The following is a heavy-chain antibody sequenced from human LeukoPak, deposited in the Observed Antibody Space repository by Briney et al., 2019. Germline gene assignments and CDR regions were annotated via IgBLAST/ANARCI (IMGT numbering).Heavy chain of an antibody. CDR3: ARGPARWQWLVNIAFDI. Sequence: SETQSLTCAVYGGSFSGYYWSWIRQPPGKGLEWIGEINHSGSTNYNPSLKSRVTISVDTSKNQFSLKLSSVTAADTAVYYCARGPARWQWLVNIAFDIWGQGTMVTVSS. D-gene: IGHD6-19*01. V-gene: IGHV4-34*01. CDR2: INHSGST. J-gene: IGHJ3*02. CDR1: GGSFSGYY.